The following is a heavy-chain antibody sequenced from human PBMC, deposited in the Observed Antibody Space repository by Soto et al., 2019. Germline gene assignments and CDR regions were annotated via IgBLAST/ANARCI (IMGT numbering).Heavy chain of an antibody. CDR2: IIPIFGTA. V-gene: IGHV1-69*13. J-gene: IGHJ3*02. Sequence: SVKVSCKASGGTFSSYAIRWVRQAPGQGLEWMGGIIPIFGTANYAQKFQGRVTITADESTSTAYMELSSLRSEDTAVYYCAIWEAPQQDNYDILTGPPAGDAFDIWGQGTMVTVSS. CDR1: GGTFSSYA. CDR3: AIWEAPQQDNYDILTGPPAGDAFDI. D-gene: IGHD3-9*01.